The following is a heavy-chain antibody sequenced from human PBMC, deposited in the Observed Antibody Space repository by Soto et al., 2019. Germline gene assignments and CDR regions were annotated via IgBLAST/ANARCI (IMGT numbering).Heavy chain of an antibody. CDR2: ISSSSSYI. D-gene: IGHD1-26*01. CDR1: GFTFSSYS. Sequence: VGSLRLSCAASGFTFSSYSMNWVRQAPGKGLEWVSSISSSSSYIYYADSVEGRFTISRDNAKNSLYLQMNSLRAEDTAVYYCAREVGASAFDIWGQGTMVTVSS. CDR3: AREVGASAFDI. V-gene: IGHV3-21*01. J-gene: IGHJ3*02.